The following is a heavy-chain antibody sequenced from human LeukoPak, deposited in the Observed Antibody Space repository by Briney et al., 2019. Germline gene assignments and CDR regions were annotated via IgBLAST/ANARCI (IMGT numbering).Heavy chain of an antibody. Sequence: KPSQTLSLTCTVSGGSISSGGYYWSWIRQPPGKGLEWIGYIYHSGSTYYNPSLKSRVTISVDRSKNQFSLKLSSVTAADTAVYYCASTPNYDFWSGPVSYWGQGTLVIVSS. CDR3: ASTPNYDFWSGPVSY. V-gene: IGHV4-30-2*01. CDR2: IYHSGST. J-gene: IGHJ4*02. D-gene: IGHD3-3*01. CDR1: GGSISSGGYY.